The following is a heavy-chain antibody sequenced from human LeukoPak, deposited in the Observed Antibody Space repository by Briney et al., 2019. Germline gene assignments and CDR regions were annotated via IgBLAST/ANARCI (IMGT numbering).Heavy chain of an antibody. CDR1: GFIFKKYW. J-gene: IGHJ4*02. D-gene: IGHD6-13*01. V-gene: IGHV3-21*01. Sequence: GGSLRLSCAASGFIFKKYWMNWVRQVPGKGLEWVSSISSSSSYIYYADSVKGRFTISRDNAKNSLYLQMNSLRAEDTAVYYCARGGGMRSWYDFDYWGQGTLVTVSS. CDR2: ISSSSSYI. CDR3: ARGGGMRSWYDFDY.